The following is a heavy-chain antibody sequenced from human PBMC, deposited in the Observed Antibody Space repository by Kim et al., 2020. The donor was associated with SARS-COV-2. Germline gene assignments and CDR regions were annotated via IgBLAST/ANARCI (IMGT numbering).Heavy chain of an antibody. V-gene: IGHV3-21*01. Sequence: GGSLRLSCAASGFTFSSYTMNWVRQAPGKGLEWVSSISSSSSYIYYADSVKGRFTISRDNAKNSLYLQMNSLRAEDTAVYYCASYSGPDDAFDIWGQGTMVTVSS. D-gene: IGHD2-15*01. J-gene: IGHJ3*02. CDR2: ISSSSSYI. CDR1: GFTFSSYT. CDR3: ASYSGPDDAFDI.